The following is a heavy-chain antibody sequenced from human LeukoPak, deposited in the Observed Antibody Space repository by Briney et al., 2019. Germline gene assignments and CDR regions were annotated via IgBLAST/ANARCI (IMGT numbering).Heavy chain of an antibody. D-gene: IGHD3-22*01. J-gene: IGHJ4*02. Sequence: GGSLRLSCAASGFTFNTYAMSWVRQAPGKGLEWVAAVSGSGAGTYYADSVKGRFTISRDSSKTIMYLQMNSLRAEDTAVYYCAKEWGSGYGGFDYWGQGTLVTVSS. CDR3: AKEWGSGYGGFDY. CDR1: GFTFNTYA. V-gene: IGHV3-23*01. CDR2: VSGSGAGT.